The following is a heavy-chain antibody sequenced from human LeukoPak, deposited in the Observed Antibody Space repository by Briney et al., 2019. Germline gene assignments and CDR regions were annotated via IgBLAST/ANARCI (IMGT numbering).Heavy chain of an antibody. CDR2: ISGSGGST. V-gene: IGHV3-23*01. CDR3: ARETDYGGNSFDY. Sequence: GGSLRLSCAASGFTFSSYAMSWVRQAPGKGLEWVSAISGSGGSTYYADSVKGRFTISRDNSKNSLYLQMNSLRAEDTALYYCARETDYGGNSFDYWGQGTLVTVSS. CDR1: GFTFSSYA. J-gene: IGHJ4*02. D-gene: IGHD4-23*01.